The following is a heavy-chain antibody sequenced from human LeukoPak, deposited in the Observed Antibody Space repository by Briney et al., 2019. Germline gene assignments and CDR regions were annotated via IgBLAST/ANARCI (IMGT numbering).Heavy chain of an antibody. J-gene: IGHJ4*02. D-gene: IGHD6-19*01. CDR1: GFTFSSYA. CDR3: AKTSVSSGWPELFDF. CDR2: ISGSGGST. V-gene: IGHV3-23*01. Sequence: GGSLRLSCAASGFTFSSYAMSWVRQAPGKGLEWVSAISGSGGSTYYADSVKGRFTISRDNSKSTLFLQMDSLRAEDTAIYYCAKTSVSSGWPELFDFWGQGTLVTVSS.